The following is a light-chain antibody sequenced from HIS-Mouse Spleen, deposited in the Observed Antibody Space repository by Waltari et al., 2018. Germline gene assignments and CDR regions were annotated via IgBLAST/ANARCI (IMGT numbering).Light chain of an antibody. V-gene: IGLV1-47*01. CDR3: AAWDDSLSGPV. Sequence: QSVLTQPPSASGTPGQRVTISCSGSSSNIGSNYVYWYQQLPGTAPKLLIYRNKQWPSGVPDRCSGSKSGTSASLAISGLRSEDEADYYCAAWDDSLSGPVFGGGTKLTVL. CDR2: RNK. J-gene: IGLJ3*02. CDR1: SSNIGSNY.